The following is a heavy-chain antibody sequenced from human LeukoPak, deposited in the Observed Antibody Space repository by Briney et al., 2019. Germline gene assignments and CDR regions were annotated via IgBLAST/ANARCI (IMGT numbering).Heavy chain of an antibody. CDR2: IYYSGST. Sequence: SETLSLTCAVYGGSFSGYYWGWIRQPPGKGLEWIGSIYYSGSTYYNPSLKSRVTISLDTSKNQFSLKLSSVTAADTAVYYCATYKYDYVWGNQHFDYWGQGTLVAVSS. D-gene: IGHD3-16*01. V-gene: IGHV4-34*01. CDR3: ATYKYDYVWGNQHFDY. J-gene: IGHJ4*02. CDR1: GGSFSGYY.